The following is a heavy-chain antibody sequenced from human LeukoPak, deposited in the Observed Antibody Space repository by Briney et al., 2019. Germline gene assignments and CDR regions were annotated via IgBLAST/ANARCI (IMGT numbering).Heavy chain of an antibody. V-gene: IGHV4-61*02. CDR1: GGSISSGSYY. D-gene: IGHD3-22*01. Sequence: PSQTLSLTCTVSGGSISSGSYYWGWIRQRAGKGLERIGRIYTSGSTNYNPSLKSRVTISVDTSKNQFSLKLSSVTAADTVVYYCARGSSYDSSGYQYWGQGTLVTVSS. J-gene: IGHJ4*02. CDR2: IYTSGST. CDR3: ARGSSYDSSGYQY.